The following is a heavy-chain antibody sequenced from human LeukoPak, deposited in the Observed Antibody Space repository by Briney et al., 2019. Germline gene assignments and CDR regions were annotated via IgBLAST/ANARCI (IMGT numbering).Heavy chain of an antibody. CDR3: ARQGAAMVGYYFDY. CDR1: GFTFSSYS. D-gene: IGHD5-18*01. V-gene: IGHV3-21*01. Sequence: PGGSLRLSCAASGFTFSSYSMNWVRQAPGKGLEWVSSISSSSSYIYYADSVKGRFTISRDNAENSLYLQMNSLRAEDTAVYYCARQGAAMVGYYFDYWGQGTLVTVSS. CDR2: ISSSSSYI. J-gene: IGHJ4*02.